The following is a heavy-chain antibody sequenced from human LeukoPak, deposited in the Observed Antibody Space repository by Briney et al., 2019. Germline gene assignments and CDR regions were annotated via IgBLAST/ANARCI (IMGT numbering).Heavy chain of an antibody. CDR2: INSDGSEG. J-gene: IGHJ3*01. CDR1: GFTFSSYS. D-gene: IGHD6-6*01. CDR3: ARSSYSSSSSV. Sequence: GGSLRLSCAASGFTFSSYSMNWVRQAPGKGLEWVASINSDGSEGYYADVVKGRFTISRDNAKNSLYLQINSLRAEDTAVYYCARSSYSSSSSVWGQGTMVTVSS. V-gene: IGHV3-7*03.